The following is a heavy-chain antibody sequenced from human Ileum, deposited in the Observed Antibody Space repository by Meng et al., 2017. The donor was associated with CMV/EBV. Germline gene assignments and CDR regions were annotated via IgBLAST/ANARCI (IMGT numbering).Heavy chain of an antibody. CDR2: IYYSGST. CDR3: ARDEAAAGTGIDY. J-gene: IGHJ4*02. Sequence: RQEWGPGLVKPSETLALTCTVSGGSISSSSYYWGWIRQPPGKGLEWIGSIYYSGSTYYNPSLKSRVTISVDTSKNQFSLKLSSVTAADTAVYYCARDEAAAGTGIDYWGQGTLVTVSS. D-gene: IGHD6-13*01. V-gene: IGHV4-39*07. CDR1: GGSISSSSYY.